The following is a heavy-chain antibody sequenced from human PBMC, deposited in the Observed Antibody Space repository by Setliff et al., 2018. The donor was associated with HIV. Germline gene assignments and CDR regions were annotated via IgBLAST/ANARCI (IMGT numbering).Heavy chain of an antibody. CDR1: GFTFSNYW. CDR2: INTDGSST. D-gene: IGHD6-19*01. V-gene: IGHV3-74*01. CDR3: AKEHSSGWYYFDY. Sequence: GGSLRLSCAASGFTFSNYWMHWVRQAPGKGLVWISRINTDGSSTDYADSVKGRFTISRDNAKNTLYLQMNSLRADDTAVYYCAKEHSSGWYYFDYWGQGTLVTVSS. J-gene: IGHJ4*02.